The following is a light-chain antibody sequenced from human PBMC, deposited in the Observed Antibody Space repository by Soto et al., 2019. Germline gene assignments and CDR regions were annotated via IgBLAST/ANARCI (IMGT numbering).Light chain of an antibody. J-gene: IGKJ1*01. CDR3: QQYYDFRT. CDR2: EAS. V-gene: IGKV1-5*03. Sequence: IQLTQSPSTLSGSVGYRVTITCRASQGVSTWLAWYQQRPSQAPKLLVYEASKLQSGVPSRFSASGSVRDFTLTISSMKPEDSATDYCQQYYDFRTFGQGTKVDIK. CDR1: QGVSTW.